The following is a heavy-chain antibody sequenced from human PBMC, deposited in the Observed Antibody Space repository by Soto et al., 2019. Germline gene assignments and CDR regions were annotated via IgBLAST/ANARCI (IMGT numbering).Heavy chain of an antibody. CDR3: AKDWSAFAY. Sequence: QVQLVESGGGVVQPGRSLRLSCAASGFTFSSYGLHRVRQAPGKGLERVAVISYDGSNKYYGDSVKGRFTISRDNSKNTLYLQMNSLRAEDTAVYYCAKDWSAFAYWGQGTLVTVSS. D-gene: IGHD3-3*01. CDR1: GFTFSSYG. CDR2: ISYDGSNK. V-gene: IGHV3-30*18. J-gene: IGHJ4*02.